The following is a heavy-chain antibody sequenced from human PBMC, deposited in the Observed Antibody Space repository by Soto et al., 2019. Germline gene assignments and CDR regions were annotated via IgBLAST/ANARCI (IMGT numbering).Heavy chain of an antibody. CDR2: IYPGDSDT. J-gene: IGHJ6*03. CDR3: ARHRGAARPSYYYYYMDV. D-gene: IGHD6-6*01. CDR1: GYSFTSYW. V-gene: IGHV5-51*01. Sequence: GESLKISCKGSGYSFTSYWMGWVRQMPGKGLEWMGIIYPGDSDTRYSPSFQGQVTISADKSISTAYLQWSSLKASDTAMYYCARHRGAARPSYYYYYMDVWGKGTTVTVSS.